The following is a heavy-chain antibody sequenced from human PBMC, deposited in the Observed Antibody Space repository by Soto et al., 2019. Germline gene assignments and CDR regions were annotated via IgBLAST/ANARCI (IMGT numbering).Heavy chain of an antibody. CDR2: IKSISDGGTT. Sequence: EVQLVESGGGLVKPGGSLRLSCAASGFTFSNAWMSWVRQAPGKGLEWVGRIKSISDGGTTDYAAPVKGRFTISRDDSKNTLYLQMNSLRAEDTAVYYCARGGYDSSGYGPQDWFDPWGQGTLVTVSS. V-gene: IGHV3-15*01. D-gene: IGHD3-22*01. J-gene: IGHJ5*02. CDR3: ARGGYDSSGYGPQDWFDP. CDR1: GFTFSNAW.